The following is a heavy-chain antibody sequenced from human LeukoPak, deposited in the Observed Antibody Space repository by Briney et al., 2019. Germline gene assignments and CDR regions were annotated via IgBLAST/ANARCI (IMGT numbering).Heavy chain of an antibody. CDR2: ISSSSSYI. D-gene: IGHD3-10*01. Sequence: GGSLRLSCAASGFTFSSYSMNWVRQAPGKGLEWASSISSSSSYIYYADSVKGRFTISRDNAKNSLYLQMNSLRAEDTAVYYCARDPNYYGSGNLYYYGMDVWGKGTTVTVSS. J-gene: IGHJ6*04. V-gene: IGHV3-21*01. CDR3: ARDPNYYGSGNLYYYGMDV. CDR1: GFTFSSYS.